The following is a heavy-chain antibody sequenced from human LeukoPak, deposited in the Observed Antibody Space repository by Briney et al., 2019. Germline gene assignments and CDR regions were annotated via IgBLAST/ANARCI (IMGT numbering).Heavy chain of an antibody. J-gene: IGHJ6*02. CDR2: ISSSSNYI. Sequence: PGRSLRLSCAASGFTFDDYAMHWVRQAPGKGLEWVSSISSSSNYIHYADSVKGRFTISRDNAKNSLYLQMNSLRAEDTAVYYCARIFAPYGSGVMDVWGQGTTVTVSS. CDR3: ARIFAPYGSGVMDV. D-gene: IGHD3-10*01. V-gene: IGHV3-21*01. CDR1: GFTFDDYA.